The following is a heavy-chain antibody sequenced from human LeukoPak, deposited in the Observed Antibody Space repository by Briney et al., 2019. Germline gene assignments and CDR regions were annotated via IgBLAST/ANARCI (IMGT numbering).Heavy chain of an antibody. CDR3: ARRNAMDV. J-gene: IGHJ6*02. CDR1: GFSFSTYS. CDR2: IRHNSDDI. V-gene: IGHV3-21*04. Sequence: GGSLRLSCAGSGFSFSTYSMNWVRQAPGTGLEWVSFIRHNSDDIYYADSVKGRFTISRDDAKSSLYLQMNSLRAEDTAVYYCARRNAMDVWGQGTTVIVFS.